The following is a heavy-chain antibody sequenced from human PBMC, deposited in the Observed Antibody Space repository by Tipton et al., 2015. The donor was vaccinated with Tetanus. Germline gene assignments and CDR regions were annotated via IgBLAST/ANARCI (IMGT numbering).Heavy chain of an antibody. CDR2: ISWDGGST. CDR3: AKGYDRFGEPPYYYYYYGMDV. CDR1: GFTFDDYT. J-gene: IGHJ6*02. Sequence: SLRLSCAASGFTFDDYTMHWVRQAPGKGLEWVSLISWDGGSTYYADSVKGRFTISRDNSKNSLYLQMNSLRTEDTALYYRAKGYDRFGEPPYYYYYYGMDVWGQGTTVTVSS. V-gene: IGHV3-43*01. D-gene: IGHD3-10*01.